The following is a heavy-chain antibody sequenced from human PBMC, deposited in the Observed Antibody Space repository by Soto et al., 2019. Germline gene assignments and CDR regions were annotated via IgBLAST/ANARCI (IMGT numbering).Heavy chain of an antibody. J-gene: IGHJ4*02. CDR3: ATEPIYYNDGSGYYPLGH. Sequence: QVQLVQSGAEVKKPGASVKVSCKASGYSFATYGFSWVRQAPGQGLECVGWISAHNGATHYSQKCQGRVTLTTDTSTNTGYMELRSLTSADTAVYFCATEPIYYNDGSGYYPLGHWGQGTLVTVSS. V-gene: IGHV1-18*04. D-gene: IGHD3-22*01. CDR1: GYSFATYG. CDR2: ISAHNGAT.